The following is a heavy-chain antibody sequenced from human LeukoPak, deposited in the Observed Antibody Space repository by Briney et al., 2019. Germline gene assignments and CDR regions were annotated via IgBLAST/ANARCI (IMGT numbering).Heavy chain of an antibody. CDR1: GGSISSGGYY. Sequence: SETLSFTCTVSGGSISSGGYYWSWIRQHPGKGLEWIGYIYYSGSTYYNPSLKSRVTISVDTSKNQFSMKLSSVTAADTAVYYCARDFSGGSFFDPWGQGTLVTVSS. V-gene: IGHV4-31*03. CDR3: ARDFSGGSFFDP. CDR2: IYYSGST. J-gene: IGHJ5*02. D-gene: IGHD1-26*01.